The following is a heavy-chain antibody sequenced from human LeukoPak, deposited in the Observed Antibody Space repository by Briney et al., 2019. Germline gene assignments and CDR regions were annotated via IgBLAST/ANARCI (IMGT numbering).Heavy chain of an antibody. Sequence: LPGGSLRLSCVASEFTFSRYGMHWVRQAPGKGLEWVAVTSFDGNVQYYADSVKGRFTISRDNSKNTLYLQMNSLRAEDTAVYYCTKEFSTTPRTVAQGGDAFDIWGQGTVVTVSS. D-gene: IGHD4-23*01. V-gene: IGHV3-30*18. J-gene: IGHJ3*02. CDR1: EFTFSRYG. CDR3: TKEFSTTPRTVAQGGDAFDI. CDR2: TSFDGNVQ.